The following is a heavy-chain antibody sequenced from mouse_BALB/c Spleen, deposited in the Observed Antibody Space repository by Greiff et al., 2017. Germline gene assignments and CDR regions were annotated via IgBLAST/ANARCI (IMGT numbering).Heavy chain of an antibody. Sequence: VELVESGPGLVAPSQSLSITCTVSGFSLTDYGVSWIRQPPGKGLEWLGVIWGGGSTYYNSALKSRLSISKDNSKSQVFLKMNSLQTDDTAMYYCAKHYDYAYYYAMDYWGQGTSVTVSS. CDR1: GFSLTDYG. CDR3: AKHYDYAYYYAMDY. D-gene: IGHD2-4*01. CDR2: IWGGGST. V-gene: IGHV2-6-5*01. J-gene: IGHJ4*01.